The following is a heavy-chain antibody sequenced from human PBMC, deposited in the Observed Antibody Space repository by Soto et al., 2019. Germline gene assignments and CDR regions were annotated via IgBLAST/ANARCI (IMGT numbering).Heavy chain of an antibody. CDR1: GYTFTNYG. J-gene: IGHJ4*02. D-gene: IGHD2-21*02. V-gene: IGHV1-18*01. CDR2: ISAYNGNT. CDR3: ARSIVVVTALDD. Sequence: ASVKVSCKASGYTFTNYGISWVRQAPGQGLEWMGWISAYNGNTNYAQKLQGRVTMTTDTSTSTAYMELRSLRSDDTAVYYCARSIVVVTALDDWGQGTLVTVSS.